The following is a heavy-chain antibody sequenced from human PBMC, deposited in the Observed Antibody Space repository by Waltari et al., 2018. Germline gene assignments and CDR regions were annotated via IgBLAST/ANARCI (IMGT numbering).Heavy chain of an antibody. Sequence: EVQLVESGGGLVKPGGSLRLSCAASGFTFSSYSMNWVRQAPGKGLEWVSSISSSSYIYYADSVKGRFTISRDNAKNSLYLQMNSLRAEDTAVYYCARVHNWNLTPALWYYYYGMDVWGQGTTVTVSS. CDR3: ARVHNWNLTPALWYYYYGMDV. J-gene: IGHJ6*02. D-gene: IGHD1-20*01. CDR1: GFTFSSYS. CDR2: ISSSSYI. V-gene: IGHV3-21*01.